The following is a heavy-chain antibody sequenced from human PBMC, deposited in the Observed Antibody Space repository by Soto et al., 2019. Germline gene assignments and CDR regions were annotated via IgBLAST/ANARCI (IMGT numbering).Heavy chain of an antibody. Sequence: QVQLQESGPGLVKPSETLSLTCTGSGGSISTYYWTWIRHPPGKGLEWIGYVHYSGTTNYNPSLKSRVTMSVDTSKNQFSLKLRSVTAADTAVYYCARGKIIGPWGQGTLVTVSS. J-gene: IGHJ5*02. V-gene: IGHV4-59*01. D-gene: IGHD3-3*01. CDR3: ARGKIIGP. CDR2: VHYSGTT. CDR1: GGSISTYY.